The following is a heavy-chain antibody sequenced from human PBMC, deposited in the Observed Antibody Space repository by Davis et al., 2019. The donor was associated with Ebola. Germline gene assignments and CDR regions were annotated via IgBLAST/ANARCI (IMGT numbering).Heavy chain of an antibody. D-gene: IGHD1-26*01. V-gene: IGHV3-73*01. CDR3: TKGSGSGSYYGDDD. J-gene: IGHJ4*02. Sequence: ESPKIPRAASGFTFSGPAMHWVRQASGKGLEWVGRISTKAKYYATAYGASVTGRFTISRDDSKNTAYLQMNSLKTEDTAVYYCTKGSGSGSYYGDDDWGQGTLVTVSS. CDR2: ISTKAKYYAT. CDR1: GFTFSGPA.